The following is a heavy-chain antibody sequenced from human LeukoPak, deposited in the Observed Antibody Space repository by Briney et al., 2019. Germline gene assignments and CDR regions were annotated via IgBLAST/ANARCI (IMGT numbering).Heavy chain of an antibody. D-gene: IGHD6-13*01. V-gene: IGHV4-59*08. CDR2: IYYSGST. CDR3: ARAYRYSNSRYNWFDP. Sequence: PSETLSLTCTVSGGSISSYYWSWIRQPPGKGLEWIGYIYYSGSTNYNPSLKSRVTISVDTSKNQFSLKLSSVTAADTAVYYCARAYRYSNSRYNWFDPWGQGTLVTVSS. CDR1: GGSISSYY. J-gene: IGHJ5*02.